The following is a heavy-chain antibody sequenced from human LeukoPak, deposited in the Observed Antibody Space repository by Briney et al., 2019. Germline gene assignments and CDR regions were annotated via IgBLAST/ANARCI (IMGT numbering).Heavy chain of an antibody. CDR3: ARDRGHCSGGSCYSYYFDY. D-gene: IGHD2-15*01. J-gene: IGHJ4*02. CDR1: GFTFSSYW. CDR2: IKQDGSEK. Sequence: PGGSLRLSCAASGFTFSSYWMSWVRQAPGKGLEWVANIKQDGSEKDYVDSVKGRFTISRDNAKNSLYLQRNSLRAEDTAVYYCARDRGHCSGGSCYSYYFDYWGQGTLVTVSS. V-gene: IGHV3-7*01.